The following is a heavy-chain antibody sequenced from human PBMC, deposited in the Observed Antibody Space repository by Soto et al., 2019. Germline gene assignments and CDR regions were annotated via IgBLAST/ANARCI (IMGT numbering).Heavy chain of an antibody. Sequence: ASVKVSCKASGYAFTYYYIHWVRQAPGQGLEWMGIINPIGGDTTYAQKFQGRVTMTRDQSRSTVYMELTSLRSDDAAVYYCARGGTGTTYGFDNWGHGTMVTVSS. J-gene: IGHJ3*02. D-gene: IGHD1-1*01. CDR2: INPIGGDT. CDR3: ARGGTGTTYGFDN. V-gene: IGHV1-46*03. CDR1: GYAFTYYY.